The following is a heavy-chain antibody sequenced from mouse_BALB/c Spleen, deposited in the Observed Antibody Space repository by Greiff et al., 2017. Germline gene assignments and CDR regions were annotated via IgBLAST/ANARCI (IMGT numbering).Heavy chain of an antibody. D-gene: IGHD1-1*01. Sequence: VQRVESGPGLVAPSQSLSITCTVSGFSLTSYGVHWVRQPPGKGLEWLGVIWAGGSTNYNSALMSRLSISKDNSKSQVFLKMNSLQTDDTAMYYCAREDYSSGDWFAYWGQGTLVTVSA. CDR1: GFSLTSYG. V-gene: IGHV2-9*02. CDR2: IWAGGST. CDR3: AREDYSSGDWFAY. J-gene: IGHJ3*01.